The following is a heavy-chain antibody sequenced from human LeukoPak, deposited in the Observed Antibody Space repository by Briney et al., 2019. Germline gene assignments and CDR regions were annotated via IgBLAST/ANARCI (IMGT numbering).Heavy chain of an antibody. Sequence: GGSLRLSCAASGFTFSSYAMHWVRQAPGKGLEWVAVISYDGSNKYYADSVKGRFTISRDNAKNSLYLQMNSLRAEDTALYYCAKGPTGLYYDSSGYPDYWGQGTLVTVSS. CDR2: ISYDGSNK. CDR1: GFTFSSYA. D-gene: IGHD3-22*01. J-gene: IGHJ4*02. V-gene: IGHV3-30*04. CDR3: AKGPTGLYYDSSGYPDY.